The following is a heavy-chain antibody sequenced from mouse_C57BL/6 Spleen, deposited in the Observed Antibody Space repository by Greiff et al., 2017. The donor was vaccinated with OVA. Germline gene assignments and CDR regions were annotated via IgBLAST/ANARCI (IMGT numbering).Heavy chain of an antibody. J-gene: IGHJ4*01. CDR2: IYPVSGST. Sequence: VQLQQSGAELVKPGASVKMSCTASGYTFNSYWIPWVKQRPGQGLEWIGGIYPVSGSTNYNAKFKSKATLTVDTSSSTAYMQHSSLKSEDSAVYYGERRGTYYSKYDAMDYWGQGTSVTVSS. D-gene: IGHD2-5*01. CDR1: GYTFNSYW. CDR3: ERRGTYYSKYDAMDY. V-gene: IGHV1-55*01.